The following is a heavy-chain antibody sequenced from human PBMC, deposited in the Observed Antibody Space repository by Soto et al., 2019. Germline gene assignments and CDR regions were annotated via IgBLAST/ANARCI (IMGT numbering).Heavy chain of an antibody. CDR2: INPRGFFT. Sequence: QVQLVQSGAEVKKPGASVKVSCKASGSTFTSYNIHWVRQAPGQGLEWVGMINPRGFFTTYAQKFRGRVTMTGDTSTSVVYMELTNLRSEDTAVYYCARSAGRFWELFWFDPWGQGTLVSVSS. J-gene: IGHJ5*02. V-gene: IGHV1-46*01. D-gene: IGHD3-10*01. CDR3: ARSAGRFWELFWFDP. CDR1: GSTFTSYN.